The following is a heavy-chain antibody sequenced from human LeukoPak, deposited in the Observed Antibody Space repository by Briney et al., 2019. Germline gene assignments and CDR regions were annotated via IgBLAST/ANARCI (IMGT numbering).Heavy chain of an antibody. CDR3: ARDLGQYYDTSDNWFDP. CDR2: ISTSSSYI. J-gene: IGHJ5*02. Sequence: GGSLRLSCAASGFTFSSYSMNWVLQAPGKGLEWVSSISTSSSYIYYADSLKGRFTISRDNAKKSLYLQMNSLRAEDTAVYYCARDLGQYYDTSDNWFDPWGQGTLLTVSS. V-gene: IGHV3-21*01. D-gene: IGHD3-22*01. CDR1: GFTFSSYS.